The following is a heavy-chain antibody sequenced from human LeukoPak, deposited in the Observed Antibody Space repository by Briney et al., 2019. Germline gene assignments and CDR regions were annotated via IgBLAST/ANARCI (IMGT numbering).Heavy chain of an antibody. V-gene: IGHV1-2*02. CDR1: GYTFTGYY. J-gene: IGHJ4*02. Sequence: ASVKVSCKASGYTFTGYYMHWVRQAPGQGLEWMGWINPNSGGTNYAQKFQGRVTMTRDTSISTAYMELSRLRSDDTAVYYCAREGVVVPAAMGDWGQGTLVTVSS. CDR2: INPNSGGT. CDR3: AREGVVVPAAMGD. D-gene: IGHD2-2*01.